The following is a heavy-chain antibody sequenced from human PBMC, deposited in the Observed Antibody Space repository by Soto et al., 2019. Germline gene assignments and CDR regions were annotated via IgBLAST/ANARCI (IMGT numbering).Heavy chain of an antibody. D-gene: IGHD2-21*02. Sequence: GGSLRLSCAASGFTFSSYGMHWVRQAPGKGLEWVAVISYDGSNKYYADSVKGRFTISRDNSKNTLYLQMNSLRAEDTAVYYCAKDRXAVTAIRRYYYYYGMDVWGQGTTVTVSS. CDR1: GFTFSSYG. CDR3: AKDRXAVTAIRRYYYYYGMDV. CDR2: ISYDGSNK. V-gene: IGHV3-30*18. J-gene: IGHJ6*02.